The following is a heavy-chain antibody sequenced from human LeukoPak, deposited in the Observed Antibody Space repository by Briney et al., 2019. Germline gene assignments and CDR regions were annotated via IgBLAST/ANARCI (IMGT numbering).Heavy chain of an antibody. CDR1: GFTFSNFA. Sequence: GGSLRLSCAASGFTFSNFAMNWVRQAPGKGLEWVSGISGSGGSTYYADSVKGRFTISRDNAKNSLYLQMNSLRAEDTAVYYCARESGHIDCWGQGTLVTVSS. CDR2: ISGSGGST. CDR3: ARESGHIDC. V-gene: IGHV3-23*01. J-gene: IGHJ4*02. D-gene: IGHD3-10*01.